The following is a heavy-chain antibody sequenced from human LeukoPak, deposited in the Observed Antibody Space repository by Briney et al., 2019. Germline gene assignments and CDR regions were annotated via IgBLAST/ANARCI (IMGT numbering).Heavy chain of an antibody. D-gene: IGHD5-12*01. Sequence: ASVKVSCKASGYTFTGYYMHWVRQAPGQGLEWMGWINPNSGGTNYAQKFQGRVTMTRDTSISTAYMELSRLRSDDTAVYYCARERLRWGGDAFDIWGQGTMATVSS. CDR2: INPNSGGT. CDR1: GYTFTGYY. V-gene: IGHV1-2*02. J-gene: IGHJ3*02. CDR3: ARERLRWGGDAFDI.